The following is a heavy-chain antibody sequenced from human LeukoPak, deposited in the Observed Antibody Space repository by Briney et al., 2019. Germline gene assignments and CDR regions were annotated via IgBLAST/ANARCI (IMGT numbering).Heavy chain of an antibody. J-gene: IGHJ4*02. Sequence: GRSLRLSCAASGFTFSSYGMHWVRQAPGKGLEWVAVISFDGSNKYYADSVKGRFTISRDNSKNTLYLQMNSLRAEDTAVYYCARDGGIVWELLGFDYWGQGTLVTVSS. CDR3: ARDGGIVWELLGFDY. CDR2: ISFDGSNK. D-gene: IGHD1-26*01. CDR1: GFTFSSYG. V-gene: IGHV3-30-3*01.